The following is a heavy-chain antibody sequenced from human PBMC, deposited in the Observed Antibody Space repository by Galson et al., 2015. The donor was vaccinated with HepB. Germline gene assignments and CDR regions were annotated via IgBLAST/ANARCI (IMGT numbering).Heavy chain of an antibody. V-gene: IGHV4-59*01. CDR2: IYNSGST. CDR1: GGSTSSYY. Sequence: ETLSLTCPLSGGSTSSYYWSWIRQPPGKGLGWIGYIYNSGSTNYNPSLKSRVTISVDTAKNQFTLKLRSVTAADTAVYYCTRDMRPFNSGCRDFDIWGQGTMVTVSS. CDR3: TRDMRPFNSGCRDFDI. J-gene: IGHJ3*02. D-gene: IGHD6-19*01.